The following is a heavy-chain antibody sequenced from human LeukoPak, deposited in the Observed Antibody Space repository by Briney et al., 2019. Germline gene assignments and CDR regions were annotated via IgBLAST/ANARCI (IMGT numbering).Heavy chain of an antibody. CDR1: GNTFTNNG. Sequence: GASVKVSCKASGNTFTNNGISWVRQAPGQGLEWMGWISGYNGNTNYAQKFQGRVTMTRDTSISTAYMELSRLRSDDTAVYYCARARDYYYYYMDVWGKGTTVTVSS. V-gene: IGHV1-18*01. J-gene: IGHJ6*03. CDR3: ARARDYYYYYMDV. CDR2: ISGYNGNT.